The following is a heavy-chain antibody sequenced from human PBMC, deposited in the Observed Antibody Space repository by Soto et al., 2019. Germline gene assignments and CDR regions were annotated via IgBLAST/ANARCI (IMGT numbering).Heavy chain of an antibody. D-gene: IGHD3-3*01. CDR1: GFTFEDSV. CDR3: AKDMDLYDFWGNNERALDV. V-gene: IGHV3-9*01. CDR2: ISWNRVIR. J-gene: IGHJ6*02. Sequence: PGGSLRLSCAASGFTFEDSVMHWVRQAPGKGLEWVSGISWNRVIRAYADSVKGRFTISRDNAKDSVYLQMSSLRAEDTALYYCAKDMDLYDFWGNNERALDVWGQGTTVTGSS.